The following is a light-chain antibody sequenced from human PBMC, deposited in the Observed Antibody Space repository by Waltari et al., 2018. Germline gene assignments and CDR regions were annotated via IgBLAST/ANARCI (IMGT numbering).Light chain of an antibody. CDR2: ETT. J-gene: IGLJ3*02. Sequence: QAVVTPEPSLTVSPVAHVPPPYRPTPRKLTCVHYPLWFQQKPGQPPRTMISETTYKHSWTPARFSGSLLGGKAALTLSGAQPEDEADYYCVLSWVFGGGTRLTVL. CDR1: PRKLTCVHY. V-gene: IGLV7-46*01. CDR3: VLSWV.